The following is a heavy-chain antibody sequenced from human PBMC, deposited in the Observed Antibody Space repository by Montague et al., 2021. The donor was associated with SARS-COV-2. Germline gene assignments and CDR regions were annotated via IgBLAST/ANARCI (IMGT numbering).Heavy chain of an antibody. CDR2: IKPDGGEK. CDR3: ARDSRIVGATGGMDV. Sequence: SLSFSASGFTFSSYWMSWVRQTPGKGLEWVANIKPDGGEKYYVDSVEGRFTISRDNAKNSLNLQMDSLRAEDTALYYSARDSRIVGATGGMDVWGQGTTVIVSS. V-gene: IGHV3-7*03. CDR1: GFTFSSYW. J-gene: IGHJ6*02. D-gene: IGHD1-26*01.